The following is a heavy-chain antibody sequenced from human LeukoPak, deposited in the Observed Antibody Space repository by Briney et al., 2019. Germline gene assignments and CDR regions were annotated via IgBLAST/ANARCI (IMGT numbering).Heavy chain of an antibody. CDR1: GDSIISGSYY. J-gene: IGHJ4*02. D-gene: IGHD6-19*01. CDR2: IYTSGST. Sequence: SETLSLTCTVSGDSIISGSYYWTWIRQPAGKGLEWIGRIYTSGSTSYNPSLKSRVTISMDKSKNQFSLKLRSVTAADTAMYYCAKMGGSAPYFFDYWGQGTLVTVSS. V-gene: IGHV4-61*02. CDR3: AKMGGSAPYFFDY.